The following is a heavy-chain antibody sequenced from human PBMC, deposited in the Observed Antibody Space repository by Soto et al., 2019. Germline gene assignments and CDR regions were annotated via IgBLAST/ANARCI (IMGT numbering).Heavy chain of an antibody. Sequence: KGLEWMWIIYPGDSDTRYSPSFQGQVTISADKSISTAYLQWSSLKASDTAMYYCAIGRDGYNLAYYFDYWGQGTLVTVS. V-gene: IGHV5-51*01. D-gene: IGHD5-12*01. CDR2: IYPGDSDT. CDR3: AIGRDGYNLAYYFDY. J-gene: IGHJ4*02.